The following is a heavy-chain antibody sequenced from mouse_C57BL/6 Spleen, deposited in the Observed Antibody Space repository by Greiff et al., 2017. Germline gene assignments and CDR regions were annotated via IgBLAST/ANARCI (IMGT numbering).Heavy chain of an antibody. CDR1: GYTFTSYW. V-gene: IGHV1-74*01. D-gene: IGHD1-1*01. CDR3: AILPLCTTGVATEGSFDV. Sequence: VQLQQPGAELVKPGASVTVSCKASGYTFTSYWMHWVKQRPGQGLEWIGRIHPSASDTNYNQKFKGKATLTVDKSSSTAYMQRSSLTSEDSAVYYCAILPLCTTGVATEGSFDVWGTGTTVTVSS. CDR2: IHPSASDT. J-gene: IGHJ1*03.